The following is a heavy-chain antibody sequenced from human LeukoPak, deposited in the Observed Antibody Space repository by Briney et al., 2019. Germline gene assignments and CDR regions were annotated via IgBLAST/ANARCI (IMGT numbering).Heavy chain of an antibody. CDR2: IKQDGREK. CDR3: ARAKTTVTTFDAFDI. CDR1: DITFRSFW. V-gene: IGHV3-7*01. Sequence: GGSLRLSCAASDITFRSFWMTWVRQAPGKGLEWVANIKQDGREKYYGDSVKGRFTISRDNSKNTLYLQMNSLRTEDTAVYYCARAKTTVTTFDAFDIWGQGTMVTVSS. D-gene: IGHD4-17*01. J-gene: IGHJ3*02.